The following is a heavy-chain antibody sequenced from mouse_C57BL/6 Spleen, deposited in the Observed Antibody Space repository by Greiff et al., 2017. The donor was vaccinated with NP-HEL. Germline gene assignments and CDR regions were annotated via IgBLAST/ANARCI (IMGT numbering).Heavy chain of an antibody. CDR3: LAYYSNSYAMDY. Sequence: EVKLVESGEGLVKPGGSLKLSCAASGFTFSSYAMSWVRQTPEKRLEWVAYISSGGDYIYYADTVKGRFTISRDNARNTLYLQMSSLKSEDTAMYYCLAYYSNSYAMDYWGQGTSVTVSS. J-gene: IGHJ4*01. CDR2: ISSGGDYI. CDR1: GFTFSSYA. V-gene: IGHV5-9-1*02. D-gene: IGHD2-5*01.